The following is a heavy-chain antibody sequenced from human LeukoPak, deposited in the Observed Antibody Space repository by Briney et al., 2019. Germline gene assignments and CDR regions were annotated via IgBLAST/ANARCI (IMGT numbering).Heavy chain of an antibody. J-gene: IGHJ4*02. CDR3: AKGLRGYYGSGSYFDY. Sequence: GGSLRLSCAASGFTFSSYAMSWVRQAPGKGLEWVSAISGSGGSTYYADSVKGRFTISRDNSKNTLYLQMNSLRAEDTAVYYCAKGLRGYYGSGSYFDYWGQGTLVTVSS. CDR1: GFTFSSYA. V-gene: IGHV3-23*01. CDR2: ISGSGGST. D-gene: IGHD3-10*01.